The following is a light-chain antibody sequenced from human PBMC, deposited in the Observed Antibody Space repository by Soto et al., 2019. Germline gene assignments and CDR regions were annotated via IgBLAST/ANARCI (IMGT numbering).Light chain of an antibody. CDR1: SSDVGGYNY. CDR2: EVT. CDR3: SSYTSGSTRV. J-gene: IGLJ1*01. V-gene: IGLV2-14*01. Sequence: QSVLTQPASVSGSPGQSIAISCTGSSSDVGGYNYVSWYQQHPGKAPQLIIYEVTNRPSGVSNRFSGSKSGNTASLTISGLQAEDEADYYCSSYTSGSTRVFGTGTKLTVL.